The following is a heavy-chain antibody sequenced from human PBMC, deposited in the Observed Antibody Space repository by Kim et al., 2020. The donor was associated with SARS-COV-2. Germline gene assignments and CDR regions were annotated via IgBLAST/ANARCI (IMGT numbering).Heavy chain of an antibody. CDR3: ARDDPPTGTGFVFDM. CDR2: INPNRGGT. V-gene: IGHV1-2*02. J-gene: IGHJ3*02. D-gene: IGHD1-1*01. CDR1: GYIFSAYF. Sequence: ASVKVSCKTSGYIFSAYFLHWVRQAPGQGLEWMGWINPNRGGTNYAQRFRGRVSMTRDTSTNTVYMKLGGLTSDDTAMYYCARDDPPTGTGFVFDMWGQG.